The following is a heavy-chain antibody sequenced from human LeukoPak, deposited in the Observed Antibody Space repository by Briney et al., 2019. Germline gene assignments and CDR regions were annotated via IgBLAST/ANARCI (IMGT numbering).Heavy chain of an antibody. J-gene: IGHJ4*02. D-gene: IGHD4-17*01. Sequence: PGGSLRLSCAASGFTFSSYSMNWVRQAPGKGLEWVSSISSSSSYIYYADSVKGRFTISRDNSKNTLYLQMNSLRAEDTAVYYCAKDRGVTKYFDYWGQGTLVTVSS. CDR1: GFTFSSYS. CDR2: ISSSSSYI. V-gene: IGHV3-21*04. CDR3: AKDRGVTKYFDY.